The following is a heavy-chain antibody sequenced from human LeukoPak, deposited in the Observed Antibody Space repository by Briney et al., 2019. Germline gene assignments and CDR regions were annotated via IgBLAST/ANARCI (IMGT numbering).Heavy chain of an antibody. CDR1: GFTLSSYA. Sequence: GRSLRLSCAASGFTLSSYAMHWVRQAPGKGLEWVAVISYDGSNKYYADSVKGRFTISRDNSKNTLYLQMNSLRAEDTAVYYCARVMISVATIFDYWGQGTLVTVSS. CDR2: ISYDGSNK. V-gene: IGHV3-30*01. D-gene: IGHD5-12*01. CDR3: ARVMISVATIFDY. J-gene: IGHJ4*02.